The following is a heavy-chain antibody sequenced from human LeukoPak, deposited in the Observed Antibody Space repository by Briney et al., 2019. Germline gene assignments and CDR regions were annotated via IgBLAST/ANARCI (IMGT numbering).Heavy chain of an antibody. J-gene: IGHJ4*02. CDR2: TFIGESP. V-gene: IGHV4-61*02. Sequence: SETLSLTCTVSGGSIRSGSYYWTWIRQPAGKGLEWIGGTFIGESPKYNASLESRVTISLDTSKNQFSLIVKSVTAADTAVYYCARSRDRSCGRDSCYVDLQATWGQGTLVTVSS. D-gene: IGHD2-2*01. CDR3: ARSRDRSCGRDSCYVDLQAT. CDR1: GGSIRSGSYY.